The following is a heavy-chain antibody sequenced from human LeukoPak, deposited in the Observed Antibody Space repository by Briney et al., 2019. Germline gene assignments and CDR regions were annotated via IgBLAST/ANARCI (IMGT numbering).Heavy chain of an antibody. CDR3: ARGPARGYSYGVDY. CDR1: GGSISSYY. J-gene: IGHJ4*02. D-gene: IGHD5-18*01. V-gene: IGHV4-59*12. Sequence: SETLSLTCTVSGGSISSYYWSWIRQPPGKGLEWIGYVYYSGSTNFNPSFKNRVTMSVDTSTNQFSLKLSFVTAADTAVYYCARGPARGYSYGVDYWGQGTLVTVSS. CDR2: VYYSGST.